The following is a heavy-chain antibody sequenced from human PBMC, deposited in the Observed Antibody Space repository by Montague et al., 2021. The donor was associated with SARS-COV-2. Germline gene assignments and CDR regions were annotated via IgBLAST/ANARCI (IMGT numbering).Heavy chain of an antibody. V-gene: IGHV4-34*01. J-gene: IGHJ4*02. CDR1: GGSFSGYY. D-gene: IGHD4-23*01. Sequence: SETLSLTCAVYGGSFSGYYWTWIRQSPGKGLEWIAEINHSGTTNYNLNPSLRSRVTISVDTSKSQLSLKLSSVTAADTGVYYCARWDPQTLTLIGLRGKSASDYWGQGTLVTVSS. CDR2: INHSGTT. CDR3: ARWDPQTLTLIGLRGKSASDY.